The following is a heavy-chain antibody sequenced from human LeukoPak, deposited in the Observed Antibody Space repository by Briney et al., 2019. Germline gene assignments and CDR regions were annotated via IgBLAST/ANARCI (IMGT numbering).Heavy chain of an antibody. D-gene: IGHD3-10*01. J-gene: IGHJ3*02. CDR1: GGSISSGSYY. CDR3: ARSGELGAFDI. V-gene: IGHV4-61*02. Sequence: SETLSLTCTVSGGSISSGSYYWSWIRQPAGKGLEWIGRIYTSGSTNYNPSLKSRVTMSVDTSKTQFSLRLTSVTAADTAVYYCARSGELGAFDIWGQGTMVTVSS. CDR2: IYTSGST.